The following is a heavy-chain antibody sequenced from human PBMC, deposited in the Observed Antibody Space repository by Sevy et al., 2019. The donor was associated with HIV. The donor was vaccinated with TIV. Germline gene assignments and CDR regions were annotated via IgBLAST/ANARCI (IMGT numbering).Heavy chain of an antibody. V-gene: IGHV3-23*01. CDR2: ITASGGST. D-gene: IGHD1-26*01. CDR1: GFNFNHYA. CDR3: AKDRPISGAENFVY. J-gene: IGHJ4*02. Sequence: GGSLRLSCAASGFNFNHYAMSWVRQAPGKGLEWVSGITASGGSTYYADSVKGWFTISRDNSKNTLSLQMNSLRAEDTAVYSCAKDRPISGAENFVYWGQGALVTGSS.